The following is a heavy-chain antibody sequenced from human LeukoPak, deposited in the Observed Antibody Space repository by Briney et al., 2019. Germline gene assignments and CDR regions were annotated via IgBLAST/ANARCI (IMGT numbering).Heavy chain of an antibody. CDR3: AKGDNYYDALDY. V-gene: IGHV3-9*01. Sequence: GGSLRLSCAASGFTLDDYAMHWVRHAPGKGLEWVSGISWNSGSIGYADSVKGRFTISRDNAKNSLYLQMNSLRAEDTALYYCAKGDNYYDALDYWGQGTLVTVSS. CDR2: ISWNSGSI. CDR1: GFTLDDYA. D-gene: IGHD3-22*01. J-gene: IGHJ4*02.